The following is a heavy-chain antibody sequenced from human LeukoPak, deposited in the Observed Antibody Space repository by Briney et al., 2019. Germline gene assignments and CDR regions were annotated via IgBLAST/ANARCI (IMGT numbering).Heavy chain of an antibody. CDR3: AKERDGDYVRYTHY. V-gene: IGHV3-23*01. CDR1: GFTFREFA. D-gene: IGHD4-17*01. Sequence: HPGGSLRLSCTSSGFTFREFAVSWVRQAPGKGLEWVSSISASGGGTYYADSVKGRFAISRDNSKNTLFLQLSSLRADDTAVYHCAKERDGDYVRYTHYWGQGTLVTVSS. CDR2: ISASGGGT. J-gene: IGHJ4*02.